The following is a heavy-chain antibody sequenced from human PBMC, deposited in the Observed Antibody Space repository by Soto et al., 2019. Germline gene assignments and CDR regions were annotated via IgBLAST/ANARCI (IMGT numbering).Heavy chain of an antibody. CDR2: TIPIFGTA. V-gene: IGHV1-69*01. CDR1: VGTFSSYA. D-gene: IGHD1-26*01. CDR3: ATIVGATNYYYGRDV. J-gene: IGHJ6*02. Sequence: QVQLVQSGAEVKKPGSSVNVSCKASVGTFSSYAISWVRQAPGQGLEWMGGTIPIFGTANYAQKFQGRVTITVDESTSTAYIELRSLRSDHTVVYYCATIVGATNYYYGRDVWVQGTTVTVSS.